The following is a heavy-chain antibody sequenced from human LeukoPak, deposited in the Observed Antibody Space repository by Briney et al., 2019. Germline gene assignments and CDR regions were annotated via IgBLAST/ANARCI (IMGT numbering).Heavy chain of an antibody. Sequence: GESLKISCKGSGYSFNSYWIGWVRQMPGKGLEWMGIIYPGDSDTRYSPSFQGQVTISADKSISTAYLQWSSLKASDTAVYYCARGLVIAVAGWGPWELPPAGHDYWGQGTLVTVSS. J-gene: IGHJ4*02. D-gene: IGHD6-19*01. CDR2: IYPGDSDT. CDR1: GYSFNSYW. CDR3: ARGLVIAVAGWGPWELPPAGHDY. V-gene: IGHV5-51*01.